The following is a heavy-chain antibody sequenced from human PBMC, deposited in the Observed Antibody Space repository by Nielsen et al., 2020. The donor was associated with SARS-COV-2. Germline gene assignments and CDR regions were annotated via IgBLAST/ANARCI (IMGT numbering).Heavy chain of an antibody. V-gene: IGHV3-53*05. CDR2: FYSGGTT. D-gene: IGHD3-10*01. Sequence: GESLKISCAASGFIVSSKYMNWVRQAPGKGLEWVSVFYSGGTTLYADSVKGRFISSRDNSRNTLYLQMTSLRAEDTAVYYCAKDVDYFGSGSYPSYMDVWGKGTTVTVSS. CDR3: AKDVDYFGSGSYPSYMDV. CDR1: GFIVSSKY. J-gene: IGHJ6*03.